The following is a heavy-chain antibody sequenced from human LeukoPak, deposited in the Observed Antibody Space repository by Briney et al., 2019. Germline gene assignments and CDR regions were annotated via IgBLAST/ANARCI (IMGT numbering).Heavy chain of an antibody. CDR3: ARGLGGEFDY. V-gene: IGHV1-46*01. CDR1: GGTFSSYA. J-gene: IGHJ4*02. CDR2: INPRGDAT. D-gene: IGHD3-16*01. Sequence: GASVKVSCKASGGTFSSYAISWVRQAPGQGLEWMGAINPRGDATIGAQKFQGRVTTTRDTSTSTVYIELSSLRSEDTAVYYCARGLGGEFDYWGQGTLVTVSS.